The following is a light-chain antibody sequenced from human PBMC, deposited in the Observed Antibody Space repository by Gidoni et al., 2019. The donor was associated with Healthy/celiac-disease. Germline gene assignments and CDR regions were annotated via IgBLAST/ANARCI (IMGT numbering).Light chain of an antibody. CDR2: GNS. Sequence: QSVLPQPPSVSGAPGKRVTISCTGSSSNIGAGDDVHWYQHLPGTAPNLLIYGNSNRPSGVPDRFSGSKSGTSASLAITGLQAEDEADYYCQSYDSSLSVLFGGGTKLTVL. CDR1: SSNIGAGDD. CDR3: QSYDSSLSVL. V-gene: IGLV1-40*01. J-gene: IGLJ2*01.